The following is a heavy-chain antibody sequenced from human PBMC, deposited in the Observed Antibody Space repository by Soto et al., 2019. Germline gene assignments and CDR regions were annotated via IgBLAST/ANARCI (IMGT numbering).Heavy chain of an antibody. V-gene: IGHV3-74*01. J-gene: IGHJ6*02. CDR1: EFTFNNYW. D-gene: IGHD3-16*02. CDR2: INTDGSST. CDR3: ARGIYQKYGMDV. Sequence: EVQLVESGGGLVQPGGSLRLSCAASEFTFNNYWIHWVRQVPGKGLVWVSRINTDGSSTDYADSVKGRFTISRDNAENTVYRQMNSLRGEDTALYYCARGIYQKYGMDVWGQGTTVTVSS.